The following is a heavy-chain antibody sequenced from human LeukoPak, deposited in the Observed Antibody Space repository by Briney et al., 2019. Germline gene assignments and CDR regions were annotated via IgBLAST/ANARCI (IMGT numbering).Heavy chain of an antibody. J-gene: IGHJ4*02. Sequence: ASVKVSCKASGYTFTDYAIHWVRQAPGQRLEWMGWINGGNGKIKYSQKFQGRVTMTRDTSASTAYMELSSLRSEDTAVYYCVRDWGYRLLAYWGQGTLVTVSS. D-gene: IGHD2-2*01. CDR2: INGGNGKI. CDR3: VRDWGYRLLAY. CDR1: GYTFTDYA. V-gene: IGHV1-3*01.